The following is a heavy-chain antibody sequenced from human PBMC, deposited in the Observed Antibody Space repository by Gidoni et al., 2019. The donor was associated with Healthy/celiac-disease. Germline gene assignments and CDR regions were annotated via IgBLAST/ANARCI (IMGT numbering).Heavy chain of an antibody. CDR3: AREKPGKYNWNAYYYGMDV. Sequence: QVQLVEAGGGVVKPGRSLRLACAEYGVTVSSQGMHWVRQAPGKGLEWVAVIWYDGSNNYYADSVKGRFTISRDNSKNTLYLQMNSLRAEDTAVYYCAREKPGKYNWNAYYYGMDVWGQGTTVTVSS. D-gene: IGHD1-1*01. CDR1: GVTVSSQG. J-gene: IGHJ6*02. CDR2: IWYDGSNN. V-gene: IGHV3-33*01.